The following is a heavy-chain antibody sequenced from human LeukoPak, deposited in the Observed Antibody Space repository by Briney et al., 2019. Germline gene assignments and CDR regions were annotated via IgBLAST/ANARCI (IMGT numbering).Heavy chain of an antibody. D-gene: IGHD6-19*01. Sequence: SETLSLTCSVSGDSVSGFYWSWIRQPAGKGLEWIGRIYTSGNTRDTSTKYNPSLKSRVSMSVDTSTNQFSLKLRSVTAADTAIYYCAIDTFSSGWWDYSDYWGQGTLVTVSS. CDR3: AIDTFSSGWWDYSDY. V-gene: IGHV4-4*07. CDR1: GDSVSGFY. CDR2: IYTSGNTRDTST. J-gene: IGHJ4*02.